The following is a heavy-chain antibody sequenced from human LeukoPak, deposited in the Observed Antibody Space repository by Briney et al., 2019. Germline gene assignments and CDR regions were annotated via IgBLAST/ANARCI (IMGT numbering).Heavy chain of an antibody. V-gene: IGHV3-21*01. J-gene: IGHJ4*02. CDR2: ISSSSSYI. CDR3: ARDPRGKVGAAVGL. Sequence: GGSLRLSCAASGFTFSSYSMNWVRQAPGKGLEGVSSISSSSSYIYYADSVKGRFTISRDNAKNSLYLQMNSLRAEDTAVYYCARDPRGKVGAAVGLWGQGTLVTVSS. D-gene: IGHD1-26*01. CDR1: GFTFSSYS.